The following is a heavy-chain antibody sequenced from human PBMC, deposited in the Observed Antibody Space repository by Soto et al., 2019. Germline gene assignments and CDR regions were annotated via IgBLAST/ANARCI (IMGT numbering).Heavy chain of an antibody. Sequence: PSETLSLTCAVYGGSFSGYYWSWIRQPPGKGLEWIGEINHSGSTNYNPSLKSRVTISVDTSKNQFSLKLSSVTAADTAVYYCASRRVLRYFPYWGQGTLVTVSS. V-gene: IGHV4-34*01. CDR2: INHSGST. CDR1: GGSFSGYY. J-gene: IGHJ4*02. CDR3: ASRRVLRYFPY. D-gene: IGHD3-9*01.